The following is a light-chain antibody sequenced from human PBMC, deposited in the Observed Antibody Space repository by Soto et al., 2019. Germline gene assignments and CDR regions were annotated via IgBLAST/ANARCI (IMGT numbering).Light chain of an antibody. Sequence: EIVLTQSPATLSVSPGDRATLSCRASQSVSSDLAWFQQKPGQAPRFLIYDASTRATGIPVRFSGSGSETDFTLTISSLQSEDFAIYYCQQYNNWPLTFGGGTKVEIK. CDR2: DAS. J-gene: IGKJ4*01. CDR3: QQYNNWPLT. CDR1: QSVSSD. V-gene: IGKV3-15*01.